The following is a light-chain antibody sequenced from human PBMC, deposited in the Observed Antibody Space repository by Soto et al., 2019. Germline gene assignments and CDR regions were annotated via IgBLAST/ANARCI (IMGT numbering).Light chain of an antibody. Sequence: QSALTQPASVSGSPGQSIAISCTGSGSDVGGYNYVSWYQQHPGKAPKLLIYEVNKRPSGVPDRFSGSKSGNTASLTISGLQADDEADYYCSSFAVSPVIFGGGTKVTVL. J-gene: IGLJ2*01. CDR1: GSDVGGYNY. CDR3: SSFAVSPVI. CDR2: EVN. V-gene: IGLV2-8*01.